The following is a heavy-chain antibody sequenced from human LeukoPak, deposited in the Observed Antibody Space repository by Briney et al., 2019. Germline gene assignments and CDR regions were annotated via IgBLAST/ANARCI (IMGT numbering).Heavy chain of an antibody. J-gene: IGHJ4*02. D-gene: IGHD3-10*01. Sequence: SQTLSLTCTVSGGSISSSSYYWGWIRQPPGKGLEWIGSIYHSGSTYYNPSLKSRVTISVDTSKNQFSLKLSSVTAADTAVYYCARVSSGIWFGELTSYYFDYWGQGTLVTVSS. CDR2: IYHSGST. CDR1: GGSISSSSYY. V-gene: IGHV4-39*07. CDR3: ARVSSGIWFGELTSYYFDY.